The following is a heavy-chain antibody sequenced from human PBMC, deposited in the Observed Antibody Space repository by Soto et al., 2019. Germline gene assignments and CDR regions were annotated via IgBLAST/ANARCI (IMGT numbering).Heavy chain of an antibody. CDR2: IWYDGNNQ. CDR1: VLTFSSYG. V-gene: IGHV3-33*01. D-gene: IGHD3-22*01. CDR3: ARDSTSINMIPDAFDI. J-gene: IGHJ3*02. Sequence: PGRPLRLSFASSVLTFSSYGMHWVRQAPGKGVVWVAVIWYDGNNQYYADYVKGRVTISRDNSNNTLNLQMTSLSAEDTAVYYCARDSTSINMIPDAFDIWGQGTTVTVSS.